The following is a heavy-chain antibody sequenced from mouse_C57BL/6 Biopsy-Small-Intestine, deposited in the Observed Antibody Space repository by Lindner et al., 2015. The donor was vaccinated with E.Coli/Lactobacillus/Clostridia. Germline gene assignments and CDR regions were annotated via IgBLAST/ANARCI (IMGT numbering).Heavy chain of an antibody. CDR3: TRSDGYYGYFDV. J-gene: IGHJ1*03. V-gene: IGHV1-31*01. Sequence: VQLQESGPELVNPGASVKISCKASGFSVTGYYMHWVKQSHGNILDWIGFISPYNGVSSCNQKFKGKATLSVDKSSSTAYMELRSLTSEDSAVYYCTRSDGYYGYFDVWGTGTTVTVSS. CDR1: GFSVTGYY. CDR2: ISPYNGVS. D-gene: IGHD2-3*01.